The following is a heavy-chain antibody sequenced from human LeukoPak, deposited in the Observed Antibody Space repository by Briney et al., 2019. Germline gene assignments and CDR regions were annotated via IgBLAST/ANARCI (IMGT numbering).Heavy chain of an antibody. CDR2: INPNSGDR. J-gene: IGHJ4*02. V-gene: IGHV1-2*02. CDR3: ASGASSRTNAYRY. Sequence: ASVKVSCKASGYTFTGNYMHWVRQAPGQGPEWVGWINPNSGDRSYAQTFQGRVTMTRDTSISTAYMELSSLRSDDTAVYYCASGASSRTNAYRYWGQGTLVTVSS. CDR1: GYTFTGNY. D-gene: IGHD2-2*01.